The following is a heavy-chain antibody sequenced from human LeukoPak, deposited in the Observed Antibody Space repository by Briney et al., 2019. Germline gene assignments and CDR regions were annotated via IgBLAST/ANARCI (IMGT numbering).Heavy chain of an antibody. CDR3: SHRLASEYSTSWRYSDY. J-gene: IGHJ4*02. Sequence: SGPTLVNPTPTHTLTCTFSGFALSTYGVGVGWIRQPPGKALEWLPLSYWNDVKRYSPSLKSRLTITKDSSKNQEVLTMTNILRSEDTTYYCSHRLASEYSTSWRYSDYWGQGTLVTVSS. D-gene: IGHD6-13*01. V-gene: IGHV2-5*01. CDR2: SYWNDVK. CDR1: GFALSTYGVG.